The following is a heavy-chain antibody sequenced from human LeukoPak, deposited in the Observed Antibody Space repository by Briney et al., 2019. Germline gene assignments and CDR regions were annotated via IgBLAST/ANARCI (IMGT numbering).Heavy chain of an antibody. D-gene: IGHD3-3*01. CDR2: ISYDGSNK. V-gene: IGHV3-30*03. Sequence: GRSLRLSCAASGFTFSSYGMHWVRQAPGKGLEWVAVISYDGSNKYYADSVKGRFTISRDNSKNTLYLQMNSLRAEDTAVYYCARTLVTISGVVRQYYYAMDVWGQGTTVTVSS. CDR3: ARTLVTISGVVRQYYYAMDV. CDR1: GFTFSSYG. J-gene: IGHJ6*02.